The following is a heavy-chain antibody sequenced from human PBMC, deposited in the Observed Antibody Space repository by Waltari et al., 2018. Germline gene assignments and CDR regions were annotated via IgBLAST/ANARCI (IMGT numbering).Heavy chain of an antibody. Sequence: QVQLQESGPGLVKPSETLSLTCTVSGGSISSYYWSWIRPPPGKGLEWIGYIYYSGSTHTNPSLKGLGTMSVDTAETQFSLKLSSVTAADPAVYYCATSTYYYDSSGYYLGETFDYWGQGTLVTVSS. CDR3: ATSTYYYDSSGYYLGETFDY. CDR2: IYYSGST. V-gene: IGHV4-59*12. D-gene: IGHD3-22*01. CDR1: GGSISSYY. J-gene: IGHJ4*02.